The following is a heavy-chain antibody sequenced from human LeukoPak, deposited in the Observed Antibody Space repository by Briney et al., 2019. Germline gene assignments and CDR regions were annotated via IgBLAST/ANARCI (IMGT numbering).Heavy chain of an antibody. J-gene: IGHJ3*02. CDR1: GYNFTTYW. CDR3: AISSPHSNSWLTYAFDI. Sequence: GESLKISCKGSGYNFTTYWIGWVRQMPGKGLEWMGIIYPVDSKTRYSPSFQGQVTISADKSISTAYLQWSSLKASDTAMYYCAISSPHSNSWLTYAFDIWGQGTMVTVSS. CDR2: IYPVDSKT. D-gene: IGHD6-13*01. V-gene: IGHV5-51*01.